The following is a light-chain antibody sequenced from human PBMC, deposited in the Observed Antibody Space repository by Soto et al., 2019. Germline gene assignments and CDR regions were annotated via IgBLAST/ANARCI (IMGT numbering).Light chain of an antibody. CDR1: QRVSSGY. Sequence: EIVSTQSPGTLSLSTGERATRSGRASQRVSSGYLAWYQQKPGQAHRVLIYGASNRDTGIPVRFSGSASGTDFTLTIISLQPDDFATYYCQHYNSYSEAFGQGTKVDI. CDR2: GAS. J-gene: IGKJ1*01. CDR3: QHYNSYSEA. V-gene: IGKV3-20*01.